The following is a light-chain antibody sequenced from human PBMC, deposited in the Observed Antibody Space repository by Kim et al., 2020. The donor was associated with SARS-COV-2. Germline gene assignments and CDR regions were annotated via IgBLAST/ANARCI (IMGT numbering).Light chain of an antibody. CDR3: QQYNNWPLYT. CDR2: GAS. V-gene: IGKV3-15*01. Sequence: EIVMTQSPATLSVSPGERATLSCRASQSVSTNLAWYQQKPGQAPRLLIYGASTRATGIPARFSGSGSGTEFTPTISSLQSEDFAVYYCQQYNNWPLYTFGQGTKLEI. CDR1: QSVSTN. J-gene: IGKJ2*01.